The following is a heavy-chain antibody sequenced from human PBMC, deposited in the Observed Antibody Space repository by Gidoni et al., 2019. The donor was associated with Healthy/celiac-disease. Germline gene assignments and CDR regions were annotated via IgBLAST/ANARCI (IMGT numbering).Heavy chain of an antibody. CDR3: ARVGGGMIFGGAYGMDV. J-gene: IGHJ6*02. D-gene: IGHD3-3*01. CDR2: IIPILGIA. CDR1: GGTFSSST. V-gene: IGHV1-69*02. Sequence: QVQLVQSGAEVKKPGSSVKVSCKASGGTFSSSTISWVRQAPGQGIEWMGRIIPILGIANYAQKFQGRVTITADKSTSTAYRELSSLRSEDTAVYYCARVGGGMIFGGAYGMDVWGQGTTVTVSS.